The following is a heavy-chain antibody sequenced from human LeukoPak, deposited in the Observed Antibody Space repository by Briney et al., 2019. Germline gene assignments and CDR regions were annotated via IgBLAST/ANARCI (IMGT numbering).Heavy chain of an antibody. J-gene: IGHJ5*02. V-gene: IGHV4-34*01. CDR1: GGSLSGDW. Sequence: SETLSLTCAVSGGSLSGDWWCCIRPSPGTGLEWIGEISQNGKTNYNPPFESRVTISLDTSKNQFSLHLSSLTDADTAVYYCARTDYSLPWGQGTPVTVSS. CDR2: ISQNGKT. D-gene: IGHD4-11*01. CDR3: ARTDYSLP.